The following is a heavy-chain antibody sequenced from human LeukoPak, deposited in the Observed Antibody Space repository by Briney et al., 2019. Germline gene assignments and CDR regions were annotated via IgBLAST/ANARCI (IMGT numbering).Heavy chain of an antibody. Sequence: GGSLRLSCAASGFTFSSYAMSWVRQAPGKGLDWVSAISGSGGSTYYADSVKGRFTISRDNSKNTLYLQMNSLRAEDTAVYYCAMMQSGSYYSALQKYFDYWGQGTLVTVSS. J-gene: IGHJ4*02. CDR2: ISGSGGST. D-gene: IGHD3-10*01. V-gene: IGHV3-23*01. CDR3: AMMQSGSYYSALQKYFDY. CDR1: GFTFSSYA.